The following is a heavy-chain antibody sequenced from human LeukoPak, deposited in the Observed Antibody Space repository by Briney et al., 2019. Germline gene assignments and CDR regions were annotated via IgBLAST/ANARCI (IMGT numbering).Heavy chain of an antibody. D-gene: IGHD6-13*01. CDR2: ISSSGSTI. Sequence: GGSLSLSCAASGFTFSSYEMNWVRHAPGKGLEWVSYISSSGSTIYYAASVKGRFTISRDNAKNSLYLQMNSLRAEDTAVYYCARYSSSWKLWEYWGQGDLVTVSS. CDR1: GFTFSSYE. V-gene: IGHV3-48*03. J-gene: IGHJ4*02. CDR3: ARYSSSWKLWEY.